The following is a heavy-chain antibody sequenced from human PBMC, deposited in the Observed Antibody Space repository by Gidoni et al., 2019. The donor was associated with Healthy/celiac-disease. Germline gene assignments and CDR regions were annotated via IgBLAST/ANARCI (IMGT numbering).Heavy chain of an antibody. CDR1: GFTFSSYA. J-gene: IGHJ6*02. CDR2: ISYDGSNK. CDR3: ARSYGREWLSTHYGMDV. V-gene: IGHV3-30*01. D-gene: IGHD3-3*01. Sequence: QVQLVESGGGVVQPGRSLRLSCAASGFTFSSYAMHWVRQAPGKGLEWVAVISYDGSNKYYADSVKGRFTISRDNSKNTLYLQMNSLRAEDTAVYYCARSYGREWLSTHYGMDVWGQGTTVTVSS.